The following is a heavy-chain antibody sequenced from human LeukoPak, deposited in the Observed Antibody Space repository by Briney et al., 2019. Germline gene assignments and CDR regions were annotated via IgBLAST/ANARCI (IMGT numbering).Heavy chain of an antibody. V-gene: IGHV3-48*01. CDR2: ISSSSSTI. D-gene: IGHD3-22*01. Sequence: GGSLRLSCAASGFTFSSYSMNWFRQAPRKGLEWFSYISSSSSTIYYADSVKGRFTISRDNAKNSLYLQMNSLRAEDTAVYYCARDYSGYSPEDDAFDIWGQGTMVTVSS. J-gene: IGHJ3*02. CDR1: GFTFSSYS. CDR3: ARDYSGYSPEDDAFDI.